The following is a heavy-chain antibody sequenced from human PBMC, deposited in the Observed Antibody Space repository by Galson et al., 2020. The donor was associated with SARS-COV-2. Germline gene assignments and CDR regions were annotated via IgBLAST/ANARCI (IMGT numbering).Heavy chain of an antibody. J-gene: IGHJ4*02. V-gene: IGHV3-30*04. CDR2: ISYDGSNK. CDR3: ARESGSRGIYYFDY. Sequence: GGSLRLSCAASGFTFSSYAMHWVRQAPGKGLEWVAVISYDGSNKYYADSVKGRFTISRDNSKNTLYLQMNSLRAEDTAVYYCARESGSRGIYYFDYWGQGTLVTVSS. CDR1: GFTFSSYA. D-gene: IGHD2-15*01.